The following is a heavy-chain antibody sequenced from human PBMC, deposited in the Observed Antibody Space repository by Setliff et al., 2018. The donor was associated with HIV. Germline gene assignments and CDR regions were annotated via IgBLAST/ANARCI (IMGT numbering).Heavy chain of an antibody. D-gene: IGHD4-17*01. J-gene: IGHJ4*02. Sequence: SETLSLTCTVSGGSISSYFWSWVRQPPGKGLEWIGYIYYSGSTNYNPSLKSRVTMSVDTFKNQFSLKLSSVTAADTAVYYCARIYDYGSYYFDYWGQGTLVTSPQ. CDR3: ARIYDYGSYYFDY. CDR1: GGSISSYF. CDR2: IYYSGST. V-gene: IGHV4-59*01.